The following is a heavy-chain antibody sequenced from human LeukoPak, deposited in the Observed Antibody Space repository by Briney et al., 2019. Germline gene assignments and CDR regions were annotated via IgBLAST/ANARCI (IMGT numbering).Heavy chain of an antibody. D-gene: IGHD4-17*01. CDR2: VSDSVSST. V-gene: IGHV3-23*01. Sequence: GGSLRLSCAASGFTFSSYAMSWVRQAPGKGLEWVSTVSDSVSSTYYADSVKGRFTISRDNSKNTLYLQMNSLRADDTAVYYCAKGAVTRITYYDYWGQGTLVTVSS. CDR3: AKGAVTRITYYDY. CDR1: GFTFSSYA. J-gene: IGHJ4*02.